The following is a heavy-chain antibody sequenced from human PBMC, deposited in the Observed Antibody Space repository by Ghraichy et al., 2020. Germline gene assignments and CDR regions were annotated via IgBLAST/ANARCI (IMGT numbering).Heavy chain of an antibody. CDR2: INPNSGGT. D-gene: IGHD1-26*01. V-gene: IGHV1-2*02. J-gene: IGHJ4*02. CDR1: GYTFTGYY. CDR3: ARSNPTYSGSYYIDY. Sequence: ASVKVSCKASGYTFTGYYMHWVRQAPGQGLEWMGWINPNSGGTNYAQKFQGRVTMTRDTSISTAYMELSRLRSDDTAVYYCARSNPTYSGSYYIDYWGQGTLVTVSS.